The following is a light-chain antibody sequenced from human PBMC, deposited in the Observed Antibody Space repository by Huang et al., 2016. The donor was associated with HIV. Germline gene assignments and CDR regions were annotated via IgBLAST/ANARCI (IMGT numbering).Light chain of an antibody. CDR3: QQYYSTTMYT. CDR2: WAS. CDR1: QSLLYGFNNKNY. J-gene: IGKJ2*01. Sequence: DIVMTQSPESMAVSLGERATINCKSSQSLLYGFNNKNYLAWYQQKPGLPPKLLIYWASTRESGVPDRFSGSGSGTDVTLTISSLQAEDVAVYYCQQYYSTTMYTFGQGTKLEIK. V-gene: IGKV4-1*01.